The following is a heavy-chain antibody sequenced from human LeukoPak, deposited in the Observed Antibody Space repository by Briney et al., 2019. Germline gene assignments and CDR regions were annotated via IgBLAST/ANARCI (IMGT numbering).Heavy chain of an antibody. J-gene: IGHJ4*02. D-gene: IGHD6-13*01. CDR1: GFTVSSNY. CDR3: ARVGGYSSSWYYFDY. V-gene: IGHV3-53*01. CDR2: IYSGGST. Sequence: GSLRLSCAASGFTVSSNYMSWVRQAPGKGLEWVSVIYSGGSTYYADSVKGRFTISRGNSKSTLYLQMNSLRAEDTAVYYCARVGGYSSSWYYFDYWGQGTLVTVSS.